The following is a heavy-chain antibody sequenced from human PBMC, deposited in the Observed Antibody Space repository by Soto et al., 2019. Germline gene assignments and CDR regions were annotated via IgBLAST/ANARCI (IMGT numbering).Heavy chain of an antibody. V-gene: IGHV1-18*01. Sequence: QVQLVQSGAEVKKPGASVKVSCKASGYTFTSYGISWVRQAPGQGLEWMGWISAYNGNTNYAQKLQGRVTMTTDTSTSTAYMELRSMRSDDTSVDYCARAPPVTMVRGAQPGLDYWGQGTLVTVSS. CDR2: ISAYNGNT. CDR1: GYTFTSYG. D-gene: IGHD3-10*01. J-gene: IGHJ4*02. CDR3: ARAPPVTMVRGAQPGLDY.